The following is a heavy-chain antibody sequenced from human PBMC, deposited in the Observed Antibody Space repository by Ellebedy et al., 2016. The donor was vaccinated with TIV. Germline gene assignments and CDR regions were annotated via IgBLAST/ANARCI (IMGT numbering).Heavy chain of an antibody. V-gene: IGHV3-30*03. J-gene: IGHJ4*02. CDR1: GFTFSSYW. CDR2: VSYDGSNK. Sequence: PGGSLRLSCAASGFTFSSYWMNWVRQAPGKGLEWVAVVSYDGSNKYYADSVKGRFTISRDNSKNTLYLQMNSLRAEDMAVYYCARRGYCSGGSCASVPFDYWGQGTLVTVSS. D-gene: IGHD2-15*01. CDR3: ARRGYCSGGSCASVPFDY.